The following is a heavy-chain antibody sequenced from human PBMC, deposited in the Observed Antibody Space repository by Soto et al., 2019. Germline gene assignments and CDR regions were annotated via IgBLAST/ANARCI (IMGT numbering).Heavy chain of an antibody. Sequence: QVQLVQSGAEVKKPGASVKVSCKASGYTFSTYGITWVRQAPGQGLEWMGWISAYNGNTKYSQKVQGRVTMTTATSTSTAYMELRSLRSEDTAVYYCARDSGSSPIWFDPWGQGTLVAVSS. CDR3: ARDSGSSPIWFDP. J-gene: IGHJ5*02. CDR1: GYTFSTYG. CDR2: ISAYNGNT. V-gene: IGHV1-18*01. D-gene: IGHD6-13*01.